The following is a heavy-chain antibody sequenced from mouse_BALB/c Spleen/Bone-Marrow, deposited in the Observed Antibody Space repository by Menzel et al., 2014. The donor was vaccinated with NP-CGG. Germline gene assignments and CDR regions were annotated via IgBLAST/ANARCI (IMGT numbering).Heavy chain of an antibody. D-gene: IGHD2-14*01. V-gene: IGHV5-17*02. CDR3: ARDVPLYDVGYFDY. CDR2: ISSGSSTI. J-gene: IGHJ2*01. Sequence: EVKLVESGGGLVQPGESRKLSCAASGFTFSSFGMHWVRQAPEKGLEWVAYISSGSSTIYYADTVKGRFTISRDNPKNTLFLQMTSLRSEDTAMYYCARDVPLYDVGYFDYWGQGTTLTVSS. CDR1: GFTFSSFG.